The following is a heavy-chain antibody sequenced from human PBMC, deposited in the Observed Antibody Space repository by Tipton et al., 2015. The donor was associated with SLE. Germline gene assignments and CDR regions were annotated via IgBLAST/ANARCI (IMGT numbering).Heavy chain of an antibody. V-gene: IGHV3-21*01. D-gene: IGHD6-13*01. CDR2: ISSSSNYI. Sequence: GSLRLSCAASGFMFSRYRMNWVRQAPGKGLEWVSSISSSSNYIYYADSMKGRFTISRDNAKNSLYLQMNSLRAEDTAVYYCAGSSWYNWFDPWGQGTLVTVSS. J-gene: IGHJ5*02. CDR3: AGSSWYNWFDP. CDR1: GFMFSRYR.